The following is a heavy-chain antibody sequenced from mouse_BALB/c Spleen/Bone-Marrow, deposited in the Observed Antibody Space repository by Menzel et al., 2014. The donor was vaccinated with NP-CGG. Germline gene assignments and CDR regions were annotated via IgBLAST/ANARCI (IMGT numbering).Heavy chain of an antibody. V-gene: IGHV1-7*01. CDR3: ARGNYEAMDY. D-gene: IGHD2-1*01. J-gene: IGHJ4*01. CDR1: GYTFINYW. Sequence: VQLQQSGAELAKPGASVKMSCKASGYTFINYWIHWVKQRPGQGLEWIGYINPSAAYTAYNQKFQDKTTLTADKSSSTAYMQLSSLTSGDSAVYYCARGNYEAMDYWGQGTSVTVSS. CDR2: INPSAAYT.